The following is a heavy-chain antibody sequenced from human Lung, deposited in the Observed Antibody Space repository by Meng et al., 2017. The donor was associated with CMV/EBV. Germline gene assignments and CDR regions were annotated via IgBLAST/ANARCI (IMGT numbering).Heavy chain of an antibody. Sequence: WEGPGLPSNRYWMHGVRQAPGKGLIWVGSIKFDGTYANSADSVRGRFTISRDNAGDRMFLQMNSLRAEDTALYFCVRDGDKWNFGYWGKGTLVTVSS. V-gene: IGHV3-74*01. CDR2: IKFDGTYA. CDR3: VRDGDKWNFGY. J-gene: IGHJ4*02. D-gene: IGHD1-26*01. CDR1: GLPSNRYW.